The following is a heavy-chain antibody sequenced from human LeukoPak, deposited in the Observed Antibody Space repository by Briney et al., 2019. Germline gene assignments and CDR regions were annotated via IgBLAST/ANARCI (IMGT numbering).Heavy chain of an antibody. J-gene: IGHJ6*02. CDR2: IGTAGDT. CDR3: ARAGVTMVRGLDYGMDV. Sequence: QPGGPLRLSCAASGFTFSNYDMYWVRQVTGKGLEWVSAIGTAGDTHYPGSLKGRFTISRENAKNSLYLQMNSLTAGDTAVYYCARAGVTMVRGLDYGMDVWGQGTTVTVSS. CDR1: GFTFSNYD. D-gene: IGHD3-10*01. V-gene: IGHV3-13*01.